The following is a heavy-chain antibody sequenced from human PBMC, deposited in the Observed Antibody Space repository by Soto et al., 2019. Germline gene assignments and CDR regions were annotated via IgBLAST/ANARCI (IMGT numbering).Heavy chain of an antibody. V-gene: IGHV4-61*01. CDR2: IYYSGST. Sequence: SETLSLTCTVSGGSVSSGSYYWSWIRQPPGKGLEWIGYIYYSGSTNYNPSLKSRVTISVDTSKNQFSLKLSSVTAADTAVYYCARAFGGGGWFDPWGQGTLVTVSS. CDR3: ARAFGGGGWFDP. J-gene: IGHJ5*02. CDR1: GGSVSSGSYY. D-gene: IGHD3-10*01.